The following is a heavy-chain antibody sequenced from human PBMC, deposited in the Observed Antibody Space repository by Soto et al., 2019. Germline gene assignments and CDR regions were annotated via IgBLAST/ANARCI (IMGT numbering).Heavy chain of an antibody. V-gene: IGHV4-34*01. Sequence: PSETLSLTCTVYGGSFSGYYWSWIRLRPGQGLEWVGEINHSGNTNYNPYLKSRVTISVDTSKNKFSLKLNSVTATDTAVDHCERGIPMIVVYEGEAPDKYCRESWGQRTLVTVSS. CDR2: INHSGNT. CDR3: ERGIPMIVVYEGEAPDKYCRES. J-gene: IGHJ5*02. CDR1: GGSFSGYY. D-gene: IGHD3-22*01.